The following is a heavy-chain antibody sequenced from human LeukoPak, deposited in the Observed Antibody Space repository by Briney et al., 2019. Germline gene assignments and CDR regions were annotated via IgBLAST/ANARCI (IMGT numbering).Heavy chain of an antibody. CDR3: ARDPRNKGFDP. V-gene: IGHV3-74*01. Sequence: PGGSLRLSCAASGFTFSGYWMHWARQSPGMGLVWVSCINGDGSDTLYADSVKGRFTISRDNAKNTLYLQMNSLRVEDTAVYYCARDPRNKGFDPWGQGTLVTVSS. CDR1: GFTFSGYW. CDR2: INGDGSDT. J-gene: IGHJ5*02. D-gene: IGHD1/OR15-1a*01.